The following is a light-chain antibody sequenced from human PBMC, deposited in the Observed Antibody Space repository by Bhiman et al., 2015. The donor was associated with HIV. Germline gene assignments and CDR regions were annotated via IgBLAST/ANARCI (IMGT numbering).Light chain of an antibody. CDR2: KDS. Sequence: SYELTQSPSVSVSPGQTASITCSGDKLGDKYACWYQQKPGQAPVLVIYKDSERPSGIPERFSGSSSGTTVTLTISGVQAEDEADYYCQSADNSGTYKVVFGGGTKLTVL. CDR3: QSADNSGTYKVV. J-gene: IGLJ2*01. CDR1: KLGDKY. V-gene: IGLV3-25*03.